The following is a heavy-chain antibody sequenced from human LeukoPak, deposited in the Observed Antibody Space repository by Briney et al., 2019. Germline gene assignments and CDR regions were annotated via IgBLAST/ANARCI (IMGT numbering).Heavy chain of an antibody. CDR3: VKGGQSSAWYSGSY. J-gene: IGHJ4*02. CDR2: IKQDGNEK. V-gene: IGHV3-7*01. Sequence: PGGSLRLSCAASGFTFSNAWMSWVRQAPGKGLEWVANIKQDGNEKYYVDSVKGRFTISRDNAKNSLYLQMNSLRVDDTTVYYCVKGGQSSAWYSGSYWGQGTLVTVSS. D-gene: IGHD6-19*01. CDR1: GFTFSNAW.